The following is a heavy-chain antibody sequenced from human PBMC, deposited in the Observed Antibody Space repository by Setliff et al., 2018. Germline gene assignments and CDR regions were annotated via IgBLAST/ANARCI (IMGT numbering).Heavy chain of an antibody. D-gene: IGHD3-22*01. J-gene: IGHJ4*02. CDR3: RVWVDMIEVDS. Sequence: ASETLSLTCAVYGASFGGTYCSWIRQSPGKGLEWIGEINHTGSPNWIGEINHSGSPNYNPSLKSRVTMSVDTSKNQFSLKLTSVTAADTAVYYCRVWVDMIEVDSWAQGTLVTVSS. CDR1: GASFGGTY. V-gene: IGHV4-34*01. CDR2: INHSGSP.